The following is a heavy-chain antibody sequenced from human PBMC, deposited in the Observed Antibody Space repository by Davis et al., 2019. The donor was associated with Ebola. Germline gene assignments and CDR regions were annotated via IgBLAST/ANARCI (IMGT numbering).Heavy chain of an antibody. CDR3: ARPSISVWGYFDN. Sequence: PSETLSLTCTVSGGSISSSNYYWGWIRRPPGKGLEWIGSIYYSGSTYYNPSLKSRVTISVDTSKNQISLKLSSVTAADTAVYYCARPSISVWGYFDNWGQGTLVTVSS. CDR2: IYYSGST. D-gene: IGHD3-16*01. V-gene: IGHV4-39*01. J-gene: IGHJ4*02. CDR1: GGSISSSNYY.